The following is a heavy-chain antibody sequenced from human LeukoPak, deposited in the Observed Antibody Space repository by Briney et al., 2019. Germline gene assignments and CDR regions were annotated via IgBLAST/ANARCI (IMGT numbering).Heavy chain of an antibody. J-gene: IGHJ6*03. D-gene: IGHD5-24*01. Sequence: GGSLRLSCAASGFTSSNAWMSWVRQAPGKGLEWVGRIKSKADGGTTDYAAPVKGRFTISRDDSKTTLYLQMNSLKIEDTAVYYCTTDQATMTTRGARRFYYYYMDVWGKGTTVTVSS. CDR2: IKSKADGGTT. CDR1: GFTSSNAW. V-gene: IGHV3-15*01. CDR3: TTDQATMTTRGARRFYYYYMDV.